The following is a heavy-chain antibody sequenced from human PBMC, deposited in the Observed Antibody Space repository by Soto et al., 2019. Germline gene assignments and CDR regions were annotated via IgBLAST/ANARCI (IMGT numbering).Heavy chain of an antibody. CDR3: ASILTGYYYGMDV. CDR1: GFTFSSYE. V-gene: IGHV3-48*03. J-gene: IGHJ6*02. Sequence: GGSLRLSCAASGFTFSSYEMNWVRQAPGKGLEWVSYISSSGSTIYYADSVKGRFTISRDNAKNSLYLQMNSLRAEDTAVYYCASILTGYYYGMDVWGQGTTVTVSS. CDR2: ISSSGSTI.